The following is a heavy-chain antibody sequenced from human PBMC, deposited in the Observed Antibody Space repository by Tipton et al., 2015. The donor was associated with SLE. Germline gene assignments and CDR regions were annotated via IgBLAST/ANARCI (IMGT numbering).Heavy chain of an antibody. J-gene: IGHJ2*01. V-gene: IGHV4-59*01. CDR1: GGSISSYY. D-gene: IGHD3-16*01. CDR2: IYYSGST. Sequence: TLSLTCTVSGGSISSYYWSWIRQPPGKGLEWIGYIYYSGSTNYNPSLKSRVTISVDTSQNQFSLKLGSVTAADTAVYYCARDPGDGQDDGYFDFLGRGPLVTVSS. CDR3: ARDPGDGQDDGYFDF.